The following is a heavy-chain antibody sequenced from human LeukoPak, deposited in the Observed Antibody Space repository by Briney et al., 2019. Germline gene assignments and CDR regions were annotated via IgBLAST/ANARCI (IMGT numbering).Heavy chain of an antibody. J-gene: IGHJ6*03. D-gene: IGHD6-19*01. Sequence: ASVKVSCKGSAYTFTGYYMHWVRQAPGQGLEWMGWVNPNSGGTNYAQKFQGRVTMTRDTSISTAYMELSRLRSDDTAVYYCARDSSSGWYSYYYYMDVWGKGTTVTISS. CDR3: ARDSSSGWYSYYYYMDV. CDR2: VNPNSGGT. CDR1: AYTFTGYY. V-gene: IGHV1-2*02.